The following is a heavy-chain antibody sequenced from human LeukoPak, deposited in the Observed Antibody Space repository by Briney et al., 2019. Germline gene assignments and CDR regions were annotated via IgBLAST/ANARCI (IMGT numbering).Heavy chain of an antibody. CDR1: GFTFSSYG. CDR2: IWYDGSNK. J-gene: IGHJ4*02. D-gene: IGHD6-13*01. V-gene: IGHV3-33*01. Sequence: PGRSLRLSCAASGFTFSSYGMHWVRQPPGKGLEWVAVIWYDGSNKYYADSVKGRFTISRDNSKNTLYLQMNSLRAEDTAMYYCAREGAPYSSSWYVDYWGQGTLVTVSS. CDR3: AREGAPYSSSWYVDY.